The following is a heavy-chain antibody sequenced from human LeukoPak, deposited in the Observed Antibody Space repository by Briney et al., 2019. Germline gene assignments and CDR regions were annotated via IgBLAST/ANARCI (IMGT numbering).Heavy chain of an antibody. J-gene: IGHJ5*02. Sequence: GGSLRLSCAASGFTFSSSGIHSVRQAPGKGLEWVAVISYDGSNKFYADSVKGRFTISRDNSKNTLFLQMNSLRPEDTAVYYCAKDWGEATVTNWFDPWGQGTLVTVSS. CDR1: GFTFSSSG. CDR3: AKDWGEATVTNWFDP. V-gene: IGHV3-30*18. CDR2: ISYDGSNK. D-gene: IGHD4-11*01.